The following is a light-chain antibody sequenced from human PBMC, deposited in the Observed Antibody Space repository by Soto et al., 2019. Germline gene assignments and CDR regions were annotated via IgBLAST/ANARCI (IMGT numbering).Light chain of an antibody. Sequence: EVVLTQSPGTLSLSPGERATLSCRASQTVSNNYIAWYQQNPGQAPRLVIFASSDRATGIPDRFRGSVSGRFFALTISSPETEDFTVYYSQQYASSPPYAFGQGTKLEIK. CDR2: ASS. J-gene: IGKJ2*01. CDR1: QTVSNNY. CDR3: QQYASSPPYA. V-gene: IGKV3-20*01.